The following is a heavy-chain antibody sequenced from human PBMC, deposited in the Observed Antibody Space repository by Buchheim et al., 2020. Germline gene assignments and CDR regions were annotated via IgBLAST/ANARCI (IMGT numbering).Heavy chain of an antibody. J-gene: IGHJ6*02. CDR3: ARDRKGLGYCSGGSCYSPYYYYGMDV. CDR2: IYYSGST. V-gene: IGHV4-30-4*01. CDR1: GGSISSGDYY. Sequence: QVQLQESGPGLVKPSQTLSLTCTVSGGSISSGDYYWSWIRQPPGKGLEWIGYIYYSGSTYYNPSLKSRVTISVDTSKNQSSLKLSSVTAADTAVYYCARDRKGLGYCSGGSCYSPYYYYGMDVWGQGTT. D-gene: IGHD2-15*01.